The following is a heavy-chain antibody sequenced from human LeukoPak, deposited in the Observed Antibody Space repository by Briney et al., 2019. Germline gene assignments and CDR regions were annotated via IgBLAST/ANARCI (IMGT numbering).Heavy chain of an antibody. CDR3: ARDREWELLLPDY. CDR2: ISSSSSYI. Sequence: GGSLRLSCAASGFTFSSYSMNWVRQAPGKGLEWVSSISSSSSYIYYADSVKGRFTISRDNSKNTLYLQMNSLRAEDTAVYYCARDREWELLLPDYWGQGTLVTVSS. CDR1: GFTFSSYS. J-gene: IGHJ4*02. V-gene: IGHV3-21*01. D-gene: IGHD1-26*01.